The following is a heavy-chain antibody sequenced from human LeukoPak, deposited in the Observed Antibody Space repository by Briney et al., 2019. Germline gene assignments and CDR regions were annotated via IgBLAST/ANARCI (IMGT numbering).Heavy chain of an antibody. CDR2: IIPIFGTA. J-gene: IGHJ5*02. Sequence: GASVKVSCKASGGTFSSYAISWVRQAPGQGLEWMGGIIPIFGTANYARKFQGRVTITADESTSTAYMELSSLRSEDTAVYYCARDRGYYDFWSGYYPRKFDPWGQGTLVTVSS. CDR3: ARDRGYYDFWSGYYPRKFDP. CDR1: GGTFSSYA. V-gene: IGHV1-69*13. D-gene: IGHD3-3*01.